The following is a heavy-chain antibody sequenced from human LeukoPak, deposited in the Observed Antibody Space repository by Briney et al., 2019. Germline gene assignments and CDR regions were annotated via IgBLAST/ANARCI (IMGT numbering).Heavy chain of an antibody. D-gene: IGHD3-9*01. CDR3: AIPVLGVLRYFDWFGGGSNYFDY. CDR1: GFTFSNAW. Sequence: GGSLRLSCAASGFTFSNAWMSWVRQAPGKGLEWVGRIKSKTDGGTTDYAAPVKGRFTISRDDSKNSLYLQMNSLKSEDTAVYYCAIPVLGVLRYFDWFGGGSNYFDYWGQGTLVTVSS. J-gene: IGHJ4*02. V-gene: IGHV3-15*01. CDR2: IKSKTDGGTT.